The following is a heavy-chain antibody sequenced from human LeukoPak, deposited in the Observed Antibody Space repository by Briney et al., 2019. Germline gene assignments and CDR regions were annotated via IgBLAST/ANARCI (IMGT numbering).Heavy chain of an antibody. D-gene: IGHD3-10*01. CDR3: ARESFYYGSRRFDP. CDR2: ISSSGSTI. CDR1: GFTFSDYY. V-gene: IGHV3-11*04. Sequence: GGSLRLSCAASGFTFSDYYMSWIRQAPGKGLEWVSYISSSGSTIYYADSVKGRFTISRDNAKNSLYLQMNSLRAEDTAVYYCARESFYYGSRRFDPWGQGTLVTVSS. J-gene: IGHJ5*02.